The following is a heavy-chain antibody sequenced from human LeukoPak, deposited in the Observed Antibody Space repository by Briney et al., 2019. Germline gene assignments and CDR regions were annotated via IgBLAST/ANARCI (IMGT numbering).Heavy chain of an antibody. CDR2: ISGSGGST. CDR3: AKSGGYCSSTSCYYYYYGMDV. CDR1: GFTFSSYA. Sequence: GGSLRLSCAASGFTFSSYAMSWVRQAPGKGLEWVSAISGSGGSTYYADSVKGRFTISRDNSKNTLYLQMNSLRAEDTAVYYCAKSGGYCSSTSCYYYYYGMDVWGQGTTVTVSS. D-gene: IGHD2-2*01. J-gene: IGHJ6*02. V-gene: IGHV3-23*01.